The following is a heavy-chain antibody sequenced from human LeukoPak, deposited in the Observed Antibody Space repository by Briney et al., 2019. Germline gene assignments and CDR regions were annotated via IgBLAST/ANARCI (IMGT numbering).Heavy chain of an antibody. CDR1: GDTFSNYA. D-gene: IGHD2-15*01. Sequence: ASVKVSCKASGDTFSNYAISWVRQAPGQGLEWMARIIPIFATVNYAQKFQGRVTITADKSTTTAYMELSSLRSEDTAVYYCARSDCSGAACSNWFDPWGQETLVTVSS. J-gene: IGHJ5*02. CDR2: IIPIFATV. V-gene: IGHV1-69*06. CDR3: ARSDCSGAACSNWFDP.